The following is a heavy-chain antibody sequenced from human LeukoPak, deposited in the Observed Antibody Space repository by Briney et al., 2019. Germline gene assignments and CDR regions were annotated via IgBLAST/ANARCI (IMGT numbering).Heavy chain of an antibody. CDR1: GGSISSSNW. Sequence: SGTLSLTCAVSGGSISSSNWWSWIRQPPGKGLEWIGEINHSGSTNYNPSLKSRVTISVDTSKNQFSLKLSSVTAADTAVYYCARGAGPLGLNIYTYYYDSSGPLFDYWGQGTLVTVPS. D-gene: IGHD3-22*01. CDR2: INHSGST. CDR3: ARGAGPLGLNIYTYYYDSSGPLFDY. J-gene: IGHJ4*02. V-gene: IGHV4-4*02.